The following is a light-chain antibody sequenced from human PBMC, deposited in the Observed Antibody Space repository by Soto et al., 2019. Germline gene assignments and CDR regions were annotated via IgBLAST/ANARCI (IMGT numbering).Light chain of an antibody. CDR2: VAS. CDR3: QKYNGAPLT. V-gene: IGKV1-27*01. J-gene: IGKJ4*01. Sequence: DIQMTQSPSSLSASEGYRVTITCRASQGISNYLAWYQQKPGKVPKLLISVASTLQPGAPSRFSGSGSGTEFTLTISSLQPEDVATYYCQKYNGAPLTFGGGTKVEIK. CDR1: QGISNY.